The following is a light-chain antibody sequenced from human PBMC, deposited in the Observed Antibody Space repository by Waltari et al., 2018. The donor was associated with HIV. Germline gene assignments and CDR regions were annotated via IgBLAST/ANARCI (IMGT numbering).Light chain of an antibody. V-gene: IGLV3-21*02. CDR2: DDS. CDR3: QVWHSNSDHVV. CDR1: TIGSQS. J-gene: IGLJ2*01. Sequence: SYVLTQPPSVSVAPGQTARITCEGNTIGSQSVHWYQQRPGQAPALVAHDDSDRPSGIPERFSGSNSGNTATLTISRVEAGDEADYYCQVWHSNSDHVVFGGGTKLTVL.